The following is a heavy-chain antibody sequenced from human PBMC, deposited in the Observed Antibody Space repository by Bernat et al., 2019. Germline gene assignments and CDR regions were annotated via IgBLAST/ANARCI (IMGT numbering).Heavy chain of an antibody. CDR1: GFTFSDYY. J-gene: IGHJ4*02. Sequence: QVQLVESGGGLVKPGGSLRLSCAASGFTFSDYYMSWIRQAPGKGLEWVSYISSSSSFTNYADSVKGRFTISRDNAKNSRYLQMNSLRAEDTAVYYCARDRLHYDILTGYYLFDYWGQGTLVTVSS. D-gene: IGHD3-9*01. CDR2: ISSSSSFT. CDR3: ARDRLHYDILTGYYLFDY. V-gene: IGHV3-11*05.